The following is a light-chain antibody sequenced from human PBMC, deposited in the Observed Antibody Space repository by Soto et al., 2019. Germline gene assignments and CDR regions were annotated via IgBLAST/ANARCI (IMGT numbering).Light chain of an antibody. J-gene: IGLJ1*01. CDR1: SSDVGRYNY. CDR2: EVN. CDR3: SSYAGTPFV. V-gene: IGLV2-8*01. Sequence: QSVLTQPPSASGSPGHSVTISCTGTSSDVGRYNYVPWYQQHPGKAPKLMISEVNKRASGVPDRFSGSKSGNTASLTVSGLQAEDEADYYCSSYAGTPFVFGTGTKVTVL.